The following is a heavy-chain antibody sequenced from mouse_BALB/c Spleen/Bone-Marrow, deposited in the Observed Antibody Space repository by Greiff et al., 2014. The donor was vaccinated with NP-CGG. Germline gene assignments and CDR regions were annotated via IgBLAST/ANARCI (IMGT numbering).Heavy chain of an antibody. CDR3: ARGVYYGNYFDY. D-gene: IGHD2-1*01. CDR2: VNPYNGGT. V-gene: IGHV1-19*01. Sequence: DVHLVESGPELVKPGASVKMSCKASGYTFTDYYMDWVKQSHGESFEWIGRVNPYNGGTSYNQKFKGKATLTVDKSSSTAYMELNSLTSEDSAVYYCARGVYYGNYFDYWGQGTTLTVSS. J-gene: IGHJ2*01. CDR1: GYTFTDYY.